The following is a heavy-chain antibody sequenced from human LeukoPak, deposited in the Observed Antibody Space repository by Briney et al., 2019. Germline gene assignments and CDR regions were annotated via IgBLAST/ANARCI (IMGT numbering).Heavy chain of an antibody. CDR2: IYTSGST. CDR1: GGSISSGSYY. CDR3: ARGPNWNPIDY. V-gene: IGHV4-61*02. D-gene: IGHD1-20*01. J-gene: IGHJ4*02. Sequence: SETLSLTCTVSGGSISSGSYYWSWIRQPAGKGLEWIGRIYTSGSTNYNPSLKSRVTISVDTSKNQFSLKLSSVTAADTAVYYCARGPNWNPIDYWGQGTLVTVSS.